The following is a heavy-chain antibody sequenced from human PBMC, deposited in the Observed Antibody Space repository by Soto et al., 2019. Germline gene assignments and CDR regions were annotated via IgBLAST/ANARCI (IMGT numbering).Heavy chain of an antibody. J-gene: IGHJ6*02. Sequence: QLQLQESGPGLVKPSETLSLTCTVSGGSISSSSYWGWIRQLPGKGLEWIGSIYSIGSTYYNPSLKSRVTISVDTSKHQFSLKLSSVTAADTAVYYCRRSSRYSTDVWGQGTTVTVSS. D-gene: IGHD6-13*01. V-gene: IGHV4-39*01. CDR2: IYSIGST. CDR1: GGSISSSSY. CDR3: RRSSRYSTDV.